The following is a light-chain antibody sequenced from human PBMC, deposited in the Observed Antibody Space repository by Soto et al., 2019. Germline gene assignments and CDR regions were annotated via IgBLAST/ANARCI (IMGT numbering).Light chain of an antibody. Sequence: EIVLTQSPATLSLSPGERATLSCRASQSVSSSLAWYQQKPGQAPRLLIYDASNRATGIPARFSGSGSGTAFTLTISGLEPEDSAVYYCQQRYSWFSFGQGTKLDIK. CDR2: DAS. CDR1: QSVSSS. CDR3: QQRYSWFS. J-gene: IGKJ2*03. V-gene: IGKV3-11*01.